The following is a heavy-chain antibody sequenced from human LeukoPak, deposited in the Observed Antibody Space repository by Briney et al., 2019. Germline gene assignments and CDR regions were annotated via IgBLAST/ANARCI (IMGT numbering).Heavy chain of an antibody. D-gene: IGHD1-26*01. CDR3: AKAPAEWELRY. V-gene: IGHV3-23*01. CDR1: GFTFSSYA. Sequence: GSLRLSCAASGFTFSSYAMSWVRQAPGKGLEWVSAISGSGGSTYYADSVKGRFTISRDNSKNTLYLQMSSLRAEDTAVYYCAKAPAEWELRYWGQGTLVTVSS. CDR2: ISGSGGST. J-gene: IGHJ4*02.